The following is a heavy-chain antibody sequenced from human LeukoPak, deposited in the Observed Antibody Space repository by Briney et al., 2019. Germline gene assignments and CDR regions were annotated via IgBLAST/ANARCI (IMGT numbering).Heavy chain of an antibody. CDR1: GFTFSDYA. V-gene: IGHV3-23*01. J-gene: IGHJ4*02. CDR2: LSGSGAGT. CDR3: AKAGLGVDTFFDY. D-gene: IGHD3-3*01. Sequence: GGSLRLSCAASGFTFSDYALGWVRQAPGRGLEWVATLSGSGAGTYYSDSVQGRFTISRDNSKRTLFLQMNSLRAEDTAFYYRAKAGLGVDTFFDYWGQGTLVTVSS.